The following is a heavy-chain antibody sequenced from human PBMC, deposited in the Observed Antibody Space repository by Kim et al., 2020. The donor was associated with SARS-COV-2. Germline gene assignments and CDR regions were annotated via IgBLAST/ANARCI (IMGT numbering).Heavy chain of an antibody. CDR2: IWPYDFDT. CDR1: GYSFTSHW. Sequence: GESLKISCKTSGYSFTSHWIGWVRQMPGKGLEWVGVIWPYDFDTRYGPSFQGHVTISVDTSITTAYLEWSSLRASDSAMYYCVRPQGKQRWTGRPYYFDYWGQGTLVTVSS. V-gene: IGHV5-51*01. D-gene: IGHD5-18*01. J-gene: IGHJ4*02. CDR3: VRPQGKQRWTGRPYYFDY.